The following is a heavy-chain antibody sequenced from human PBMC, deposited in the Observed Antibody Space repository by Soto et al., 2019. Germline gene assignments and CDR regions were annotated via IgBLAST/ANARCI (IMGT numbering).Heavy chain of an antibody. CDR3: ARCAPYYDSSGYYLRHFDY. Sequence: EVQLVETGGGLIQPGGSLRLSCAASGFTVSSNYMSWVRQAPGKGLEWVSVIYSGGSTYYADSVKGRFTISRDNSKNTLYLQMNSLRAEYTAVYYCARCAPYYDSSGYYLRHFDYWGQGTLVTVSS. J-gene: IGHJ4*02. CDR2: IYSGGST. D-gene: IGHD3-22*01. CDR1: GFTVSSNY. V-gene: IGHV3-53*02.